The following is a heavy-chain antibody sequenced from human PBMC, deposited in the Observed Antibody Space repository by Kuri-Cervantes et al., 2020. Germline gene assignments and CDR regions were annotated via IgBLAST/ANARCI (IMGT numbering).Heavy chain of an antibody. Sequence: PESLTLSCIVAGGSIITTDYYWGWVRQPPGKGLEWIGSIYYSGSTNYNSTLKSQVTISVDTSKIQFSLKLSSVTAADTAVYYCARATISNSRLYYYYGMGVWGQGTTVTVSS. J-gene: IGHJ6*02. CDR3: ARATISNSRLYYYYGMGV. CDR2: IYYSGST. CDR1: GGSIITTDYY. D-gene: IGHD3-9*01. V-gene: IGHV4-39*07.